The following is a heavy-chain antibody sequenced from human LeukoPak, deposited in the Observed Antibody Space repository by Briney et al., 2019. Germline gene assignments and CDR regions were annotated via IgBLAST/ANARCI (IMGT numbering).Heavy chain of an antibody. V-gene: IGHV4-34*01. CDR3: ARGGCSSTSCYYQADY. J-gene: IGHJ4*02. CDR1: CGSFSGYY. CDR2: INHSGST. Sequence: PSETLSLTCAVYCGSFSGYYWSWIRQPPGKGLEWIGEINHSGSTNYNPSLKSRVTISVDTSKNQFSLKLSSVTAADTAVYYCARGGCSSTSCYYQADYWGQGTLVTVSS. D-gene: IGHD2-2*01.